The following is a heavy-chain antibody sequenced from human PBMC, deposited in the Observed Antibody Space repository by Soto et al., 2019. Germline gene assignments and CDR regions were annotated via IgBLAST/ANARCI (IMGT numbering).Heavy chain of an antibody. J-gene: IGHJ6*03. CDR3: AREAPFVASYGSGSYFIRAMDV. CDR1: GFTFSTYS. CDR2: ISSTTGSTI. D-gene: IGHD3-10*01. V-gene: IGHV3-48*01. Sequence: GGSLRLSCTASGFTFSTYSMNWVRQAPGKGLEWISYISSTTGSTIFHADSVKGRFTISRDNAKNLLYLQMNSLRVEDTAVYYCAREAPFVASYGSGSYFIRAMDVWGKGTTVTVSS.